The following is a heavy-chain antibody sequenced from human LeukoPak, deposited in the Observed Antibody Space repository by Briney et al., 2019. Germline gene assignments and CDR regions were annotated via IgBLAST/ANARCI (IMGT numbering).Heavy chain of an antibody. Sequence: GGSLRLSCAATGFTFSSNWMSWVRQAPGKGLEWVSGIGITSEYIHYADSVKGRFTISRDNSKNTVYLEMSSLRAEDAAVYYCAKDPNGDYVGAFDTWGQGTMVIVSS. CDR2: IGITSEYI. CDR3: AKDPNGDYVGAFDT. V-gene: IGHV3-23*01. CDR1: GFTFSSNW. J-gene: IGHJ3*02. D-gene: IGHD4-17*01.